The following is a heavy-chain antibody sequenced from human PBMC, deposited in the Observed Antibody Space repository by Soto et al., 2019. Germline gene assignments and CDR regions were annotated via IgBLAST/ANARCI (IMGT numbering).Heavy chain of an antibody. CDR1: GGSFSGYY. CDR3: ARGISVIVVDQRDAPEKYYFDS. Sequence: PSETLSLTCAVYGGSFSGYYWTWIRQRPGKGLEWIGEINHGGSTNYNPSLKSRVTISVDTSKNQFSLKLRSLTAADTAAYFCARGISVIVVDQRDAPEKYYFDSWGQGTLVTVYS. J-gene: IGHJ4*02. CDR2: INHGGST. D-gene: IGHD2-15*01. V-gene: IGHV4-34*01.